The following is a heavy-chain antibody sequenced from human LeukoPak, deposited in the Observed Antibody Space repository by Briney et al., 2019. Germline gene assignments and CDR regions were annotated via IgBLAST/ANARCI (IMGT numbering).Heavy chain of an antibody. CDR1: GGSFSGYY. J-gene: IGHJ4*02. CDR2: INHSGST. D-gene: IGHD6-13*01. Sequence: SETLSLTCAVYGGSFSGYYWSWIRQPPGKGLEWIGEINHSGSTNYNPSLKSRVTISVDTSKNQFSLKLSSVTAADTAVYYCARGLGIAADGTFDYWGQGTLVTVSS. V-gene: IGHV4-34*01. CDR3: ARGLGIAADGTFDY.